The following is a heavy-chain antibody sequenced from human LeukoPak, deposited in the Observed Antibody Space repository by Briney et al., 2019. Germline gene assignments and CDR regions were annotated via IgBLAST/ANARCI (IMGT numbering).Heavy chain of an antibody. J-gene: IGHJ6*02. CDR1: GGSFSGYY. Sequence: PSETLSLTCAVYGGSFSGYYWSWIRQPPGKGLEWIGEINHSGSTNYNPSLKSRVTISVDTSKNQFSLKLSSVTAADTAVYYCARALRWLQSNYYYYYGMDVWGQGTTVTASS. D-gene: IGHD5-12*01. V-gene: IGHV4-34*01. CDR3: ARALRWLQSNYYYYYGMDV. CDR2: INHSGST.